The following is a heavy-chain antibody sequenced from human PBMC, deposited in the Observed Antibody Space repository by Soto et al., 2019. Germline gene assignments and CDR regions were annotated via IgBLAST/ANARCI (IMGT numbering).Heavy chain of an antibody. CDR2: IHYSGTT. CDR1: GGSMRNYF. CDR3: AAGEASSRNLAPYYLDF. V-gene: IGHV4-59*01. Sequence: SETLSLTCTVSGGSMRNYFWTWIRQPPGKGLEWIGYIHYSGTTSFFPSYNPSLRSRVTISEDTSKNQFSLKLLSVATADTAVYFCAAGEASSRNLAPYYLDFWGQGTLVTVSS. D-gene: IGHD6-13*01. J-gene: IGHJ4*02.